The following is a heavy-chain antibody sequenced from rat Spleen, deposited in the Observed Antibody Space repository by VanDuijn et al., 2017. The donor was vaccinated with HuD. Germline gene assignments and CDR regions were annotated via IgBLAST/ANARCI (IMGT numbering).Heavy chain of an antibody. CDR2: ITNTGGST. D-gene: IGHD1-9*01. J-gene: IGHJ2*01. CDR3: TMGSHYHGYNSYFDY. CDR1: GFTFNNYW. V-gene: IGHV5-31*01. Sequence: EVQLVESGGGLVQPGRSLKLSCVASGFTFNNYWMTWIRQAPGKGLEWVASITNTGGSTYYPDSVKGRFTISRDNAKSTLYLQMNSLRSEDTATYYCTMGSHYHGYNSYFDYWGQGVMVTVSS.